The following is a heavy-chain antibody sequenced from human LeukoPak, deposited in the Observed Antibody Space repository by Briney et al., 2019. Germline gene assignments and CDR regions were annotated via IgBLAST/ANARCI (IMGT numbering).Heavy chain of an antibody. Sequence: AGGSLRLSCAASGFTFSSYSMNWVRQAPGKGLEWVSSISSSSSYIYYADSVKGRFTISRDNAKNSLYLQMNSLRAEDTAVYYCARVRNGNWFDPWGQGTLVTVSS. CDR2: ISSSSSYI. CDR1: GFTFSSYS. D-gene: IGHD4-11*01. J-gene: IGHJ5*02. V-gene: IGHV3-21*01. CDR3: ARVRNGNWFDP.